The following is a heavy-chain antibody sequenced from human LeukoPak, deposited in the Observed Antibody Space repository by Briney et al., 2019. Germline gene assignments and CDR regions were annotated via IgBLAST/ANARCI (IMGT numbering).Heavy chain of an antibody. J-gene: IGHJ6*03. V-gene: IGHV3-48*01. D-gene: IGHD6-13*01. Sequence: GGSLRLSCAASGFTFSSYSMNWVRQAPGKGLEWVSYISSSSSTIYYADSVKGRFTISRDNAKNSLYLQMNSLRAEDTAVYYCARTAAGTYYYYYMDVWGKGTTVTVSS. CDR2: ISSSSSTI. CDR3: ARTAAGTYYYYYMDV. CDR1: GFTFSSYS.